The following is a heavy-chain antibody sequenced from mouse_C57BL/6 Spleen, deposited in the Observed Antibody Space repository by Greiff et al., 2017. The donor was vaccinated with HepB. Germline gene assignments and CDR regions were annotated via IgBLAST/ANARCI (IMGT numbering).Heavy chain of an antibody. CDR2: IDPETGGT. D-gene: IGHD2-14*01. V-gene: IGHV1-15*01. CDR3: TRKDYRGFAY. J-gene: IGHJ3*01. CDR1: GYTFTDYE. Sequence: QVQLQQSGAELVRPGASVTLSCKASGYTFTDYEMHWVKQTPVHGLEWIGAIDPETGGTAYNQKFKGKAILTADKSSSTAYMELRSLTSEDSAVDDCTRKDYRGFAYWGEGTLVTVSA.